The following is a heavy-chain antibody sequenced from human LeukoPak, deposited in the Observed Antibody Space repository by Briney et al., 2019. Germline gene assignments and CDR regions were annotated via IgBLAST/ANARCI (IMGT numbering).Heavy chain of an antibody. CDR1: GGSFNDYF. V-gene: IGHV4-34*01. D-gene: IGHD1-7*01. J-gene: IGHJ4*02. CDR2: INHSGST. CDR3: ARGHLRTGTREFDH. Sequence: SETLSLTCAVYGGSFNDYFWSWIRQPPGKGLEWIGEINHSGSTKYTASLKSRVAISVDTSKNQFSLKLNSVTAADTAVYFCARGHLRTGTREFDHWGQGTLVTASS.